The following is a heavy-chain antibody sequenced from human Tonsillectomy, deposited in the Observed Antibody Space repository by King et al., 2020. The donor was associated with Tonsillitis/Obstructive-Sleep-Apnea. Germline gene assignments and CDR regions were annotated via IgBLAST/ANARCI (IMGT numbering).Heavy chain of an antibody. D-gene: IGHD3-16*01. CDR1: GGSIGSYY. Sequence: VQLQESGPGLVKPSETLSLTCTVSGGSIGSYYWSWIRQPPGKGLEWIGYIYYSGSTNYNPSLKSRVTISVDTSKNQFSLKLSSVTAADTAVYYCARRGKQIGFDPWGQGTLVTVSS. CDR2: IYYSGST. CDR3: ARRGKQIGFDP. J-gene: IGHJ5*02. V-gene: IGHV4-59*08.